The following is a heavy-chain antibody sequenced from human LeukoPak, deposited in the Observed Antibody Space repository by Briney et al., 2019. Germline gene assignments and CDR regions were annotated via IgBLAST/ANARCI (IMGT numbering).Heavy chain of an antibody. CDR2: IYTSGNT. Sequence: PSETLSLTCTVSRGSISTYYWNWIRQPAGKGLEWIGRIYTSGNTNYNPSLKSRVTMSLDTSKNQFSLKLSSVTAADTAVYYCARAAVATSRGFDYWGQGTLVTVSS. J-gene: IGHJ4*02. CDR3: ARAAVATSRGFDY. CDR1: RGSISTYY. V-gene: IGHV4-4*07. D-gene: IGHD4-23*01.